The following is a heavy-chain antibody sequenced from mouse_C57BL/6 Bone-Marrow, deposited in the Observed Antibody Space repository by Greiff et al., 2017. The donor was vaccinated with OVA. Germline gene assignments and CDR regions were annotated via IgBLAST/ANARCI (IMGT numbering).Heavy chain of an antibody. Sequence: VKQRPGQGLEWIGLIYPNSGSTNYNEKFKSKATLTVDKSSSTAYMQLSSLTSEDSAVYYCARGRIRRAMDYWGQGTSVTVSS. J-gene: IGHJ4*01. V-gene: IGHV1-64*01. CDR3: ARGRIRRAMDY. D-gene: IGHD2-12*01. CDR2: IYPNSGST.